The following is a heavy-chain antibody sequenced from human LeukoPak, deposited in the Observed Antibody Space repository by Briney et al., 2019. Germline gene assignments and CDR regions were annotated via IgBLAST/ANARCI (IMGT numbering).Heavy chain of an antibody. Sequence: GGSLRLSCAASGFTFSIYSMNWVRQAPGKGLEWVPSISSSSSHIYYGDSVKGRFTISRDNAKNSLYLQMNSLRAEDTAAYYCARDRDYYASGTYDQFDYWGQGTLVTVSS. D-gene: IGHD3-10*01. J-gene: IGHJ4*02. CDR1: GFTFSIYS. CDR2: ISSSSSHI. V-gene: IGHV3-21*01. CDR3: ARDRDYYASGTYDQFDY.